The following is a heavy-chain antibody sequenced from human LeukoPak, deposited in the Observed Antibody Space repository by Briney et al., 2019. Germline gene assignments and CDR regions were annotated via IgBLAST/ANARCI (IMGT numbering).Heavy chain of an antibody. Sequence: ASVKASCKASGGTFSSYAISWVRQAPGQGLEWMGGIIPIFGTANYAQKFQGRVTITADESTSTAYMELSSLRSEDTAVYYCARHYYDSSGYYCFDYWGQGTLVTVSS. V-gene: IGHV1-69*13. CDR3: ARHYYDSSGYYCFDY. CDR2: IIPIFGTA. J-gene: IGHJ4*02. CDR1: GGTFSSYA. D-gene: IGHD3-22*01.